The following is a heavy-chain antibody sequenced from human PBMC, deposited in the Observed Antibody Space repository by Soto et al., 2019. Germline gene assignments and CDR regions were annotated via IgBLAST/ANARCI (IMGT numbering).Heavy chain of an antibody. Sequence: GESLKISCKGSGYSFTSYWIGWVRQMPGKGLEWMGIIYPGDSDTRYSPSFQGQVTISADKSISTAYLQWSSLKASDTAMYYCARLEMIYGSGPLNNWFDPWGQGTLVTVSS. J-gene: IGHJ5*02. D-gene: IGHD3-10*01. CDR2: IYPGDSDT. CDR1: GYSFTSYW. CDR3: ARLEMIYGSGPLNNWFDP. V-gene: IGHV5-51*01.